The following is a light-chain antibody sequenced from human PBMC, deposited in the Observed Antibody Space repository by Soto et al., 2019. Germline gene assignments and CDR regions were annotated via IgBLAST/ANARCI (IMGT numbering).Light chain of an antibody. J-gene: IGKJ1*01. Sequence: KIPLASPPFSNFRDRNTIHFPGSQSISSRLAWYQQKPGKAPKLLIYDASSLESGVPSRFSGSGSGTEFTLTISSLQPDDFATYYCQQYNSYSWTFGQGTKVDIK. CDR3: QQYNSYSWT. CDR2: DAS. CDR1: QSISSR. V-gene: IGKV1-5*02.